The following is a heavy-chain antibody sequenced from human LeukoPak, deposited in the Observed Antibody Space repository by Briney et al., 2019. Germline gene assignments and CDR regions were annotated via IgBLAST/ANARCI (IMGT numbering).Heavy chain of an antibody. CDR2: INPNSGGT. Sequence: ASVKVSRKASGYTFTGYYMHWVRQAPGQGPEWMGWINPNSGGTNYAQKFQGRVTMTRDTSISTAYMELSRLRSDDTAVYYCARVGGSSWDRPYFDYWGQGTLVTVSS. CDR3: ARVGGSSWDRPYFDY. J-gene: IGHJ4*02. D-gene: IGHD6-13*01. V-gene: IGHV1-2*02. CDR1: GYTFTGYY.